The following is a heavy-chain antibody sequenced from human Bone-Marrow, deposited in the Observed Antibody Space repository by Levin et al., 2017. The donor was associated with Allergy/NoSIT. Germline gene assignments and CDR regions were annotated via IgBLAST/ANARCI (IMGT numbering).Heavy chain of an antibody. V-gene: IGHV3-30-3*01. CDR2: ISYDGSNK. CDR1: GFTFSSYA. J-gene: IGHJ6*02. D-gene: IGHD4-17*01. Sequence: QTGGSLRLSCAASGFTFSSYAMHWVRQAPGKGLEWVAVISYDGSNKYYADSVKGRFTISRDNSKNTLYLQMNSLRAEDTAVYYCARDYGDIPYYYGMDVWGQGTTVTVSS. CDR3: ARDYGDIPYYYGMDV.